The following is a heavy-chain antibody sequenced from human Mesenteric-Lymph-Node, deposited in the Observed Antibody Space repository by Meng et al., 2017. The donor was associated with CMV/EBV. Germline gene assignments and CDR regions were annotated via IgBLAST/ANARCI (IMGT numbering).Heavy chain of an antibody. Sequence: ASVKVSCKASGYTFTSYGISWVRQAPGQGLEWMGWISAYNGNTNYVQKLQGRVTMTTDTSTSTAYMELRSLRSDDTAVYYCARDLPLGVVIAIYYYYGMDVWGQGTTVTVSS. CDR3: ARDLPLGVVIAIYYYYGMDV. V-gene: IGHV1-18*01. D-gene: IGHD2-21*01. J-gene: IGHJ6*02. CDR2: ISAYNGNT. CDR1: GYTFTSYG.